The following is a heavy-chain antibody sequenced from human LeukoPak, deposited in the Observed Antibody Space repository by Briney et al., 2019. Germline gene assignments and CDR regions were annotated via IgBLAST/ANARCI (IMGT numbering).Heavy chain of an antibody. Sequence: GGSLRLSCAASGFTLSDYYMSWIRQAPGKGLEWVSVIYSGGSTYYADSVKGRFTISRDNSKNTLYLQMNSLRAEDTAVYYCARVLRYCSSTSCPLGYFDYWGQGTLVTVSS. V-gene: IGHV3-53*01. CDR2: IYSGGST. D-gene: IGHD2-2*01. CDR1: GFTLSDYY. CDR3: ARVLRYCSSTSCPLGYFDY. J-gene: IGHJ4*02.